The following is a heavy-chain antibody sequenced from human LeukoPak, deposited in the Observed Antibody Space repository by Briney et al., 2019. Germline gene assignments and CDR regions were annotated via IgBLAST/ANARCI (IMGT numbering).Heavy chain of an antibody. J-gene: IGHJ4*02. V-gene: IGHV4-38-2*02. CDR3: ASGQNLYT. D-gene: IGHD1-1*01. CDR2: VYHIDTT. CDR1: GHSIHNSSY. Sequence: SETLSLTCTLSGHSIHNSSYWGWIRQVPGQGLEWIATVYHIDTTYYNPSPKSRVKISADASKNNLSLSLASETAADTATYFCASGQNLYTWGQGILVVVSS.